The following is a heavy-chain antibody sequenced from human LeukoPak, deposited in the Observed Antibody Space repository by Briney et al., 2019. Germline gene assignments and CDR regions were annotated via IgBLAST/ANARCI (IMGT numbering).Heavy chain of an antibody. CDR1: GFSFGGHY. J-gene: IGHJ4*02. CDR3: VRHAGRAGGQ. D-gene: IGHD3-10*01. Sequence: GGSLRLSCAASGFSFGGHYMSWLRQAPGKGPEWISYISGNGGDIAYADSVRGRFTISRDNAKNSLHLQMNSLRVEGTAMYHCVRHAGRAGGQWGQGTLIAVSS. CDR2: ISGNGGDI. V-gene: IGHV3-11*01.